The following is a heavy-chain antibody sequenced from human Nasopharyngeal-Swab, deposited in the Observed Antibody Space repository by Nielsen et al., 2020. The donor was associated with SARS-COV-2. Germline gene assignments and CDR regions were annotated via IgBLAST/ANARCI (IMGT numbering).Heavy chain of an antibody. J-gene: IGHJ4*02. CDR1: GFTFSSYA. D-gene: IGHD4-17*01. Sequence: GGSLRLSCAASGFTFSSYAMSWVRQAPRKGLEWVSGISGSGDNTDYAGSVKGRFTISRDNSKNTLYLQVNSLRAEDTAVYYCAKSHLGTATSVTSWYFDYWGQGTLVTISS. CDR2: ISGSGDNT. V-gene: IGHV3-23*01. CDR3: AKSHLGTATSVTSWYFDY.